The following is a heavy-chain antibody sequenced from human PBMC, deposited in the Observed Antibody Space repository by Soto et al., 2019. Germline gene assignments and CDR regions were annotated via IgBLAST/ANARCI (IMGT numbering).Heavy chain of an antibody. CDR1: GGSIISYY. J-gene: IGHJ6*02. CDR2: IYYSGST. CDR3: ARASGYTNYYYYGMDV. V-gene: IGHV4-59*01. Sequence: SETVSLTCTVSGGSIISYYWSWIRQPPGKGLEWIGYIYYSGSTNYNPSLKSRVTISVDTSKNQFSLKLSSVTAADTAVYYCARASGYTNYYYYGMDVWGQGTTVTVSS. D-gene: IGHD3-22*01.